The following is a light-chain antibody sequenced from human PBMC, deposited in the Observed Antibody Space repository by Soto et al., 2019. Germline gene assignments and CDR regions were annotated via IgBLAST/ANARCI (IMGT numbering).Light chain of an antibody. Sequence: QYVRTHPASVSWSPGPSITISCSGSISDVGSSGPVSWYQHHPGQVPKLIIYEGSRRPSGVSSRFSGSKTGNTASLTITGLQAEEEANYYCCSYVGARNYVFGTGTKVTVL. CDR2: EGS. CDR1: ISDVGSSGP. CDR3: CSYVGARNYV. J-gene: IGLJ1*01. V-gene: IGLV2-23*01.